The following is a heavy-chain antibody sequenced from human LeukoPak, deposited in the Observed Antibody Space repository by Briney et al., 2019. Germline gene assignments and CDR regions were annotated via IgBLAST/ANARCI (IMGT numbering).Heavy chain of an antibody. D-gene: IGHD3-3*01. V-gene: IGHV3-21*01. J-gene: IGHJ5*02. CDR3: ARDAPNYDFWSGYHQPHNWFAP. CDR2: ISSSSSYI. CDR1: GFTFSSYS. Sequence: GGSLRLSCAASGFTFSSYSMNWVRQAPGKGLEWVSSISSSSSYIYYADSVKGRFTISRDNAKNSLYLQMNSLRAEDTAVYYCARDAPNYDFWSGYHQPHNWFAPWGKGTLVTVSS.